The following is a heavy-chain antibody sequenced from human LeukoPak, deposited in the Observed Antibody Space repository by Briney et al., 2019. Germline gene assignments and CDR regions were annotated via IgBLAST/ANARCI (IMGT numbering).Heavy chain of an antibody. CDR3: AGVGLYCSSTSCYIDY. J-gene: IGHJ4*02. CDR2: ISSSSSYI. V-gene: IGHV3-21*01. D-gene: IGHD2-2*02. CDR1: GFTFSSYS. Sequence: GGSLRLSCAASGFTFSSYSMNWVRQAPGKGLEWVSSISSSSSYIYYADSVKGRFTISRDSAKNSLYLQMNSLRAEDTAVYYCAGVGLYCSSTSCYIDYWGQGTLVTVSS.